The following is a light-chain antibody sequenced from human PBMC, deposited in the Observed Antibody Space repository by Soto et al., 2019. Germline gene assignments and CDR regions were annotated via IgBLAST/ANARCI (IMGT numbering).Light chain of an antibody. Sequence: DIQMTQSPSSLSASVGDRVTITCQASQDISNYLNWYQQKPGKAPKLLIYDASNSETGVPSRFSGSGSGTDFTFTISSLQPEDIVTYYCQQYDNLPPNTFGGGTKVEIK. CDR1: QDISNY. CDR3: QQYDNLPPNT. CDR2: DAS. J-gene: IGKJ4*01. V-gene: IGKV1-33*01.